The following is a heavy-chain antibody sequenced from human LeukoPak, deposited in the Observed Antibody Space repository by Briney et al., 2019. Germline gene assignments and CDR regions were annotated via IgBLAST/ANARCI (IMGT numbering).Heavy chain of an antibody. J-gene: IGHJ5*02. Sequence: GGSLRLSCAASGLTVSRNYMSWVRQAPGKGLEWVGRIKSKTDGGTTDYAAPVKGRFTISRDDSKNTLYLQMNSLKTEDTAVYYCAFYYYGTRRFDPWGQGTLDTVSS. CDR2: IKSKTDGGTT. V-gene: IGHV3-15*01. D-gene: IGHD3-10*01. CDR3: AFYYYGTRRFDP. CDR1: GLTVSRNY.